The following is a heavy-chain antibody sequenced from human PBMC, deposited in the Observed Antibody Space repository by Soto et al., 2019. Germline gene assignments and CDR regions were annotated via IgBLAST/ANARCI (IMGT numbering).Heavy chain of an antibody. Sequence: ASVKVSCKASGCTFTSYGISWVRQAPGQGLEWMGWIIAYNGNTNYAQKLQGRVTMTTDTSTSTAYMELRSLRSDDTAVYYCARDSVGYSGYEIWNWGQGTLVTVS. D-gene: IGHD5-12*01. CDR1: GCTFTSYG. J-gene: IGHJ4*02. CDR2: IIAYNGNT. CDR3: ARDSVGYSGYEIWN. V-gene: IGHV1-18*01.